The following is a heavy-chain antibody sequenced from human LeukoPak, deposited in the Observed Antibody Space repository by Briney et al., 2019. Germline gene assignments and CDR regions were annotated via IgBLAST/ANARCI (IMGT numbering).Heavy chain of an antibody. V-gene: IGHV3-49*04. CDR3: ARDWGSWDFDF. D-gene: IGHD6-13*01. CDR2: IRSKTYGGTT. J-gene: IGHJ4*02. Sequence: GGSLRLSCTASGFTLGEYAMSWVRQAPGKGLEWVGFIRSKTYGGTTEYAASVKGRFTISRDDSKSIAYLQMNSLRAEDTTVYFCARDWGSWDFDFWGQGTLVTVSS. CDR1: GFTLGEYA.